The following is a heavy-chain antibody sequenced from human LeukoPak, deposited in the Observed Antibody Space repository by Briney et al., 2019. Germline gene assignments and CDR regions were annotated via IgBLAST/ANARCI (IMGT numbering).Heavy chain of an antibody. J-gene: IGHJ6*02. V-gene: IGHV3-30-3*01. Sequence: GGPLRLSCAASGFTFSSYAMHWVRQAPGKGLEWVAVISYDGSNKYYADSVKGRFTISRDNSKNTLYLQMNSLRAEDTAVYYCAMDSSSSGYYYYYGMDVWGQGTTVTVSS. CDR3: AMDSSSSGYYYYYGMDV. CDR2: ISYDGSNK. CDR1: GFTFSSYA. D-gene: IGHD6-6*01.